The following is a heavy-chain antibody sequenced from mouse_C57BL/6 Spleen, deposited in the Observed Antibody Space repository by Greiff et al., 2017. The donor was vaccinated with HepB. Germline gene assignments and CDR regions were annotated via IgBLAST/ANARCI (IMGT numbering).Heavy chain of an antibody. CDR3: ARDGSNYVYFDY. CDR1: GFTFSSYA. CDR2: ISDGGSYT. Sequence: EVHLVESGGGLVKPGGSLKLSCAASGFTFSSYAMSWVRQTPEKTLEWVATISDGGSYTYYPDNVKGRFTISRDNAKNNLYLQMSHLKSEDTAMYYCARDGSNYVYFDYWGQGTTLTVSS. J-gene: IGHJ2*01. V-gene: IGHV5-4*01. D-gene: IGHD2-5*01.